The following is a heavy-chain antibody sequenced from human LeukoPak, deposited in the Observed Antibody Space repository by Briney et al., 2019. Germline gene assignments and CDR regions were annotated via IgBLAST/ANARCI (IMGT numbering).Heavy chain of an antibody. Sequence: GGSLRLSCAASGFTFSSYTMSWVRQAPGKGLEWVSAISGSGGSTYYADSVKGRFTISRDNSKNTLYLQMNSLRAEDTAVYYCAEGRASGSYYLVFDYWGQGTLVTVSS. CDR1: GFTFSSYT. CDR2: ISGSGGST. CDR3: AEGRASGSYYLVFDY. V-gene: IGHV3-23*01. J-gene: IGHJ4*02. D-gene: IGHD1-26*01.